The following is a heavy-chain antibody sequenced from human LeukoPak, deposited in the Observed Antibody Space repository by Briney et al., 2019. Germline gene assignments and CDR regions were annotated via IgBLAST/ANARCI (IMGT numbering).Heavy chain of an antibody. V-gene: IGHV3-23*01. J-gene: IGHJ4*02. D-gene: IGHD2-2*01. CDR2: ISGSGGST. CDR3: AKVAVCSSTSCYYFDY. CDR1: GFTFTSYS. Sequence: GGSLRLSCAASGFTFTSYSMNWVRQAPGKGLEWVSAISGSGGSTYYADSVKGRFTISRDNSKNTLYLQMNSLRAEDTAVYYCAKVAVCSSTSCYYFDYWGQGTLVTVSS.